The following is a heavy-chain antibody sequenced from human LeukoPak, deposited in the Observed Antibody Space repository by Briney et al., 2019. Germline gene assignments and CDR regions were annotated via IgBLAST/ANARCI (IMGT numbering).Heavy chain of an antibody. CDR3: ARDMGYSYGLDY. CDR2: IIPIFGTA. D-gene: IGHD5-18*01. CDR1: GGTFSSYA. V-gene: IGHV1-69*01. Sequence: ASVKVSCKASGGTFSSYAISWVRQAPGQGLEWMGGIIPIFGTANYAQKFQGRVTITADESTSTAYMELSSLRSEDTAVYYCARDMGYSYGLDYWGQGTLVTVSS. J-gene: IGHJ4*02.